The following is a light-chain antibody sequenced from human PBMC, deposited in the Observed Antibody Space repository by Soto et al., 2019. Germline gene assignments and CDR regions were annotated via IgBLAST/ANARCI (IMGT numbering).Light chain of an antibody. CDR2: LGS. CDR1: QSLLHSDGRNY. Sequence: DIVLTQSPLSLPVIPGEPASISCRSSQSLLHSDGRNYLDWYLQKPGQSPQLLIYLGSNRASGVPDRFSGSGSGTDFTLKISRVEAEDVGVYYCMQALQIPWTFGQGTKVEIK. J-gene: IGKJ1*01. CDR3: MQALQIPWT. V-gene: IGKV2-28*01.